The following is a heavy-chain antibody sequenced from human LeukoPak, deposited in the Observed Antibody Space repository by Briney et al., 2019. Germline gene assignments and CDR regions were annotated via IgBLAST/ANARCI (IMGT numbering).Heavy chain of an antibody. J-gene: IGHJ6*04. D-gene: IGHD6-25*01. CDR3: TSAAEPGYISGPPGMDV. V-gene: IGHV3-49*04. CDR1: GFTFGDYA. CDR2: IRSKAYGGTT. Sequence: GGSLRLSCTASGFTFGDYAMSWVRQAPGKGLEWVGFIRSKAYGGTTEYAASVKGRFTISSDDSKSIAYLQMNSLKTEDTAVYYCTSAAEPGYISGPPGMDVWGKGTTVTVSS.